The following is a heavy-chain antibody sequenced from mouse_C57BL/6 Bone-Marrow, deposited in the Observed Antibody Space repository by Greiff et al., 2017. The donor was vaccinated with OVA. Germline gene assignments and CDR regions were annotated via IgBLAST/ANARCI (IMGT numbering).Heavy chain of an antibody. D-gene: IGHD2-3*01. V-gene: IGHV5-6*01. Sequence: EVQGVESGGDLVKPGGSLKLSCAASGFTFSSYGMSWVRQTPDKRLEWVATISSGGSYTYYPDSVKGRFTISRDNAKTTLYLQMSSLKSEETAMYYCARALIYDGYYVGAMDYWGQGTSVTVSS. J-gene: IGHJ4*01. CDR3: ARALIYDGYYVGAMDY. CDR2: ISSGGSYT. CDR1: GFTFSSYG.